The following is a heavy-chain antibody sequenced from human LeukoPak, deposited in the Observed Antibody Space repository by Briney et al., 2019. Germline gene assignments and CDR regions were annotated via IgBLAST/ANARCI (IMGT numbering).Heavy chain of an antibody. V-gene: IGHV4-39*07. J-gene: IGHJ3*02. D-gene: IGHD3-22*01. CDR3: ARGPLLDYDSSGYYLSPGGHDAFDI. CDR1: GGSISSSSYY. CDR2: IYYSGST. Sequence: PSETLSLTCTVSGGSISSSSYYWGWIRQPPRKGLEWIGSIYYSGSTYYNPSLKSRVTISVDTSKNQFSLKLSSVTAADTAVYYCARGPLLDYDSSGYYLSPGGHDAFDIWGQGTMVTVSS.